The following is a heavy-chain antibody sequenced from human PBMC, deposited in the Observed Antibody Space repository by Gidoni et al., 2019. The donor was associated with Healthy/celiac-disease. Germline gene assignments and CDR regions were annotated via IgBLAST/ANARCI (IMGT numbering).Heavy chain of an antibody. V-gene: IGHV1-69*01. J-gene: IGHJ6*03. Sequence: QVQLVQSGAEVKKPGSSVKVSCKASGGTFSSYAISWVRPAPGQGLEWMGGIIPIFGTANYAQKFQGRVTITADESTSTAYMGLSSLRSEDTAVYYCARGGFSYGSGSYPPTWAHYYYYYYMDVWGKGTTVTVSS. CDR3: ARGGFSYGSGSYPPTWAHYYYYYYMDV. CDR1: GGTFSSYA. CDR2: IIPIFGTA. D-gene: IGHD3-10*01.